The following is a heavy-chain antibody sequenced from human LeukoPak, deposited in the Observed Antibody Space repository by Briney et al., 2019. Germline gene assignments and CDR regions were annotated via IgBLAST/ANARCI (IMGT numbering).Heavy chain of an antibody. D-gene: IGHD5-18*01. V-gene: IGHV4-59*02. CDR3: ARAGYSYGTGYYFDY. CDR1: GGSVSSYY. J-gene: IGHJ4*02. CDR2: IYYTGAT. Sequence: SETLSLTCTVPGGSVSSYYWSWIRLPPGKGLEWIGYIYYTGATYYNPSLKSRVTISLDTSKNQFSLKLSSVTAADAAVYYCARAGYSYGTGYYFDYWGQGALVTVSS.